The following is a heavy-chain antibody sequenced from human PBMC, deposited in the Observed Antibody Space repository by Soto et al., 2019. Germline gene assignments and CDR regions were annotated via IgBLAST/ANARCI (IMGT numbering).Heavy chain of an antibody. Sequence: QVPLLQSGAEVKKPGSSVTVSCKASGGTFSSNAIGWVRQAPGQGLEWMGGIVPMFGTPKNAQKFQGRVTITADESTSTAYMELSSLRSDDTAVYYCARLEQQLVDYWYFDLWGRGTLVTVSS. CDR3: ARLEQQLVDYWYFDL. J-gene: IGHJ2*01. V-gene: IGHV1-69*12. CDR2: IVPMFGTP. CDR1: GGTFSSNA. D-gene: IGHD6-13*01.